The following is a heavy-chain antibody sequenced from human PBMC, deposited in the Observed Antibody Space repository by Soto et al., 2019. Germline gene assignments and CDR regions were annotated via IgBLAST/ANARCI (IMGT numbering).Heavy chain of an antibody. CDR2: VSWNSEIV. Sequence: GGSLRLSCEASGFKFGGYAMHWVRQAPGKGLEWVSGVSWNSEIVGYADSVKGRFTISRDNAKNSLYLEMNSLRTEDTALYYCAKDRGPCSGNKCSSLYYYYGMDVWGQGTTVTVSS. CDR3: AKDRGPCSGNKCSSLYYYYGMDV. J-gene: IGHJ6*02. D-gene: IGHD2-15*01. CDR1: GFKFGGYA. V-gene: IGHV3-9*01.